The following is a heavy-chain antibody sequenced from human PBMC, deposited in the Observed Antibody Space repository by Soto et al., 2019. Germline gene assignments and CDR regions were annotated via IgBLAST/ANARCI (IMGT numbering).Heavy chain of an antibody. CDR1: GFTFSSYG. CDR2: ISYDGSNK. Sequence: PGGSLRLSCAASGFTFSSYGMHWVRQAPGKGLEWVAVISYDGSNKYYADSVKGRFTISRDNSKNTLYLQMNSLRAEDTAVYYCAKQSGTTSYGYYYYGMDVWGQGPTVTVSS. V-gene: IGHV3-30*18. CDR3: AKQSGTTSYGYYYYGMDV. D-gene: IGHD1-1*01. J-gene: IGHJ6*02.